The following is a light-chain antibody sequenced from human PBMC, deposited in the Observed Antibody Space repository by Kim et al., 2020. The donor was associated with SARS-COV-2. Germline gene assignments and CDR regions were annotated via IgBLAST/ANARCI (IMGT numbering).Light chain of an antibody. Sequence: DIQMTQSPSTLSASVGDRVTITCRASQSISSWLAWYQQKPGKAPKLLIYKASSLESGVPTRFSGSGSGTEFTLTISSLQPDDFATYYCQQYNSYPYTFGQGTKLEI. CDR2: KAS. CDR3: QQYNSYPYT. CDR1: QSISSW. J-gene: IGKJ2*01. V-gene: IGKV1-5*03.